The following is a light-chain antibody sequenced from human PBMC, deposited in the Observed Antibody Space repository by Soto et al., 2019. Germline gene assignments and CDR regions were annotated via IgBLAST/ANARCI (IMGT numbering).Light chain of an antibody. CDR3: TSYTSRDTPPVI. CDR2: EVS. Sequence: QSALTQPASVSGSPGQSITIACTGTSSDVGGYNYVSWYQHHPGKAPQLMIHEVSNRPSGVSNRFSGSKSGNTASLTISGLQAEDEADYYCTSYTSRDTPPVILGGGTKLTV. CDR1: SSDVGGYNY. J-gene: IGLJ2*01. V-gene: IGLV2-14*01.